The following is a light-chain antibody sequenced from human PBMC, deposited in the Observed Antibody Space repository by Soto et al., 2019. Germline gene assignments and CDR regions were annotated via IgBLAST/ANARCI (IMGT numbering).Light chain of an antibody. CDR2: EVS. Sequence: ALTQPASVSGSPGQSITISCTGTSSDVGGYDLVSWYQLHPGKAPKLIIYEVSNRPSGVSNRFSGSKSGNTASLTISGLQAEDEADYYCNSHTSSTFWVFGGGTKLTVL. CDR1: SSDVGGYDL. V-gene: IGLV2-14*01. J-gene: IGLJ3*02. CDR3: NSHTSSTFWV.